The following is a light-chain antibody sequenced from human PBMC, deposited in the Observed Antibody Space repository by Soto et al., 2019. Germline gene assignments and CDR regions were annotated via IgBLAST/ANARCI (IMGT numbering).Light chain of an antibody. J-gene: IGLJ2*01. CDR2: DVT. V-gene: IGLV2-14*01. CDR1: SSDVGGYNF. CDR3: TSWTTSTTMI. Sequence: QSVLTQPAPVSGSPGQSITISCTGTSSDVGGYNFVSWYQQYPGKAPKLMIHDVTSRPSGVSNRFSGSKSGNTASLTISGLQAEDEADYYCTSWTTSTTMIFGGGTKVTVL.